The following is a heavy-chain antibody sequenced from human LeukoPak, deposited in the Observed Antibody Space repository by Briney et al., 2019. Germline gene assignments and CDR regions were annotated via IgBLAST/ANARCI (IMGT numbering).Heavy chain of an antibody. CDR1: GGSISSGSYY. CDR2: IYTSGST. J-gene: IGHJ5*02. Sequence: NASQTLSLTCTVSGGSISSGSYYWSWIRQPAGKGLEWIGRIYTSGSTNCNPSLKSRVTISVDTSKNQFSLKLSSVTAADTAVYYCARGVIAARPRNWFDPWGQGPLVTVSS. V-gene: IGHV4-61*02. CDR3: ARGVIAARPRNWFDP. D-gene: IGHD6-6*01.